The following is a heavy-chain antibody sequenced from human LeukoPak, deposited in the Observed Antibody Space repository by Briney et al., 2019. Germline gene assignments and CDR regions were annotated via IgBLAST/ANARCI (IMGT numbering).Heavy chain of an antibody. Sequence: GGSLRLSCAASGFTFDDYGMSWVRQAPGEGLEWVSGINWNGGSTGYADSVKGRFTISRDNAKNSLYLQMNSLRAEDTALYYCARGSHSGWYVAFDIWGQGTMVTVSS. D-gene: IGHD6-19*01. J-gene: IGHJ3*02. CDR1: GFTFDDYG. CDR3: ARGSHSGWYVAFDI. CDR2: INWNGGST. V-gene: IGHV3-20*04.